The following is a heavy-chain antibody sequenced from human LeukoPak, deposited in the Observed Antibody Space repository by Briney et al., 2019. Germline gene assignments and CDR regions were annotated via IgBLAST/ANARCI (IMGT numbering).Heavy chain of an antibody. J-gene: IGHJ4*02. D-gene: IGHD6-13*01. CDR3: ASARTSSRSWFTFDY. CDR1: GGSISSSSYY. Sequence: SETLSLTCTVSGGSISSSSYYWGWIRQPPGKGLEWIGSIYYSGSTYYNPSLKSRVTISVDTSKNQLSLKLSSVTAADTAVYYCASARTSSRSWFTFDYWGQGILATVSS. V-gene: IGHV4-39*01. CDR2: IYYSGST.